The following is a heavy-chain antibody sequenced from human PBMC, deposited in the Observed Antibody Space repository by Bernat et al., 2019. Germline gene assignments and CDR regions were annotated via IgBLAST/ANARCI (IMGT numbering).Heavy chain of an antibody. J-gene: IGHJ5*02. Sequence: QVQLVQSGAEVKKPGASVKVSCKASGYTFTSYYMHWVRQAPGQGLEWMGIINPSGGSTSYAQKFQGRVTMTRDTSTSTVYMELSSLRAEDTAVYYCARVGGAIHRRNWFDPWGQGTLVTVSS. CDR1: GYTFTSYY. CDR3: ARVGGAIHRRNWFDP. D-gene: IGHD1-26*01. CDR2: INPSGGST. V-gene: IGHV1-46*01.